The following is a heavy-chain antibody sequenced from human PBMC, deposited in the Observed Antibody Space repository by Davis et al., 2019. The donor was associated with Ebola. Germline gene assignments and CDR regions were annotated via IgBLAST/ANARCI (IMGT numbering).Heavy chain of an antibody. CDR2: ISAYNGNT. Sequence: MPGGSLRLSCKGSGYSFTSYGISWVRQAPGQGLEWMGWISAYNGNTNYAQKLQGRVTMTTDTSTSTAYMELRSLRSDDTAVYYCAREGEATGRGYYYYGMDVWGQGTTVTVSS. V-gene: IGHV1-18*01. D-gene: IGHD1-26*01. CDR3: AREGEATGRGYYYYGMDV. J-gene: IGHJ6*02. CDR1: GYSFTSYG.